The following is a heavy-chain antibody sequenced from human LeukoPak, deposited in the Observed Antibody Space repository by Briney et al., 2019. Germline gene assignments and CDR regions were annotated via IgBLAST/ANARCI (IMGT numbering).Heavy chain of an antibody. CDR2: IHSSEGA. Sequence: SETLSLTCTVSGGSLNGYYWGWIRQPPGKGLECIGYIHSSEGAAHNASLKSRLTISLDTSKNQFSLTLSSVTAADTAVYYCARHVYGEGMVVWGKGTTVTVSS. CDR1: GGSLNGYY. V-gene: IGHV4-59*08. D-gene: IGHD4-17*01. CDR3: ARHVYGEGMVV. J-gene: IGHJ6*04.